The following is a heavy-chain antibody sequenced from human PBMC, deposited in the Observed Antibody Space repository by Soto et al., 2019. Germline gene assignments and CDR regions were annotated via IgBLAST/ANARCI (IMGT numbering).Heavy chain of an antibody. V-gene: IGHV3-23*01. D-gene: IGHD3-10*01. CDR1: GFIFSDHA. J-gene: IGHJ5*02. CDR2: ISGNGIAT. CDR3: ARDAISMVRGNNNWFDP. Sequence: LRLSCEASGFIFSDHAMSWVRQAPGKGLEWVSAISGNGIATYYADSVKGRFTISRDNSKNTLYLQMNRLRADDTAVYYCARDAISMVRGNNNWFDPWGQGTLVTVSS.